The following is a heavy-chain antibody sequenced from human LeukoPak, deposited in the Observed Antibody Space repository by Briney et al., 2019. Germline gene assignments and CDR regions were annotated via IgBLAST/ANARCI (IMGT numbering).Heavy chain of an antibody. CDR2: ISAYNGNT. CDR3: ARVYSTFGGFGY. J-gene: IGHJ4*02. D-gene: IGHD3-16*01. CDR1: GYTFTSYG. V-gene: IGHV1-18*01. Sequence: GASVKVSCKASGYTFTSYGISWVRQAPGQGLEWMGWISAYNGNTNYAQKFQGRVTITRDTSASTAYMELSSLRSEDTAVYYCARVYSTFGGFGYWGQGTLVTVSS.